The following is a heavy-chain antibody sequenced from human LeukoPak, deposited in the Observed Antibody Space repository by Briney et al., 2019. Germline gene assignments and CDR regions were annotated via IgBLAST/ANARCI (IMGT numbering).Heavy chain of an antibody. CDR2: IRYDGSNK. V-gene: IGHV3-30*02. J-gene: IGHJ4*02. CDR1: GFTFSTHD. Sequence: GGSLRLSCGASGFTFSTHDMHWVRQAPGKGLEWVAFIRYDGSNKYYADSVKGRFTISRDNSKNTLYLQMNSLRAEDTAVYYCAKDEGADYWGQGTLVTVSS. CDR3: AKDEGADY.